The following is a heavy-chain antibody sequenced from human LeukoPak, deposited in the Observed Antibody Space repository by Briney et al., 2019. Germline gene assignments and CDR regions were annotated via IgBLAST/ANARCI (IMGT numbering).Heavy chain of an antibody. J-gene: IGHJ4*02. CDR2: ISAYNGNT. CDR1: GYTFTSYG. CDR3: ARESHYSDSSGYQGMDY. D-gene: IGHD3-22*01. V-gene: IGHV1-18*01. Sequence: ASVKVSCKASGYTFTSYGISWVRQAPGQGLEWMGWISAYNGNTNYAQKLQGRVTMTTDTSTSTAYMELRSLRSDDTAVYYCARESHYSDSSGYQGMDYWGQGTLVTASS.